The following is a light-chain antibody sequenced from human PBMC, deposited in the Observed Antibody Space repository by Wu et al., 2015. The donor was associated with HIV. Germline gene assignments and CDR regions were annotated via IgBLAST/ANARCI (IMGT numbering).Light chain of an antibody. J-gene: IGKJ2*03. CDR1: QSISSD. Sequence: DIQMTQSPSSLSASVGDRVTITCRASQSISSDLKWYQQKPGAAPQLLIYAASSLQSGVPSRFSGSGSGTDFTLTISSLQPEDFATYYCQQYNSYPYSFGQGTKLEIK. CDR2: AAS. V-gene: IGKV1-39*01. CDR3: QQYNSYPYS.